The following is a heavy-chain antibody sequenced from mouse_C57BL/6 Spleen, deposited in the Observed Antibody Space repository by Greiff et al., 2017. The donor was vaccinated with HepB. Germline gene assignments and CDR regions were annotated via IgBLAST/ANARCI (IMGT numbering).Heavy chain of an antibody. CDR2: INPSNGGT. CDR3: ARSKAYYYGSFDY. V-gene: IGHV1-53*01. Sequence: QVQLQQPGTELVKPGASVKLSCKASGYTFTSYWMHWVKQRPGQGLEWIGNINPSNGGTNYNEKFKSKATLTVDKSSSTAYMQLSSLTSEDAAVYYCARSKAYYYGSFDYWGQGTTLTVSS. CDR1: GYTFTSYW. D-gene: IGHD1-1*01. J-gene: IGHJ2*01.